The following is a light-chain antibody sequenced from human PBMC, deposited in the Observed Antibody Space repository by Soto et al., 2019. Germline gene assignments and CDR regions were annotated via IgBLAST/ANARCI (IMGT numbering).Light chain of an antibody. V-gene: IGKV3-20*01. CDR3: QQYGSSPS. Sequence: EIVLTQSPGTLSLSPGERVTLSCRASQSVRSGYLAWYQQKPGQAPSLLIYGASNRATGIADRFSGSGSGTDFTLTISRLEPEDFAVYYCQQYGSSPSFGGGTKVDIK. CDR1: QSVRSGY. CDR2: GAS. J-gene: IGKJ4*01.